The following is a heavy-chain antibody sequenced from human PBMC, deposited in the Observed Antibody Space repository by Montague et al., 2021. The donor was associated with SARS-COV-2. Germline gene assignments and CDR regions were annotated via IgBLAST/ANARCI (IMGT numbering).Heavy chain of an antibody. D-gene: IGHD6-19*01. J-gene: IGHJ6*02. Sequence: SVKVSCKASGYTFTSYGISWVRQAPGQGLEWIGWISAYNGNTNYAQNLQGRVTMTTDTSTSTAYMELRSLRSDDTAVYYCATDSSGWPLYYYYYGMDVWGQGTTVTVSS. CDR3: ATDSSGWPLYYYYYGMDV. CDR2: ISAYNGNT. CDR1: GYTFTSYG. V-gene: IGHV1-18*01.